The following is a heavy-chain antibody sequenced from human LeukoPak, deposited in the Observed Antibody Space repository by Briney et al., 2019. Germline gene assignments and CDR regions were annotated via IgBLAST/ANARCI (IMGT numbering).Heavy chain of an antibody. CDR2: ISGSGGST. Sequence: GGSLRLSCAASGFTFSSYAMSWVRQAPGKGLEWVSAISGSGGSTYYADSVKGRFTISRDNSKNTLYLQMNSLRAEDTAVYYCAKFVSCSVGEYYFDYWGQGTLVTVSS. V-gene: IGHV3-23*01. CDR3: AKFVSCSVGEYYFDY. J-gene: IGHJ4*02. CDR1: GFTFSSYA. D-gene: IGHD2-15*01.